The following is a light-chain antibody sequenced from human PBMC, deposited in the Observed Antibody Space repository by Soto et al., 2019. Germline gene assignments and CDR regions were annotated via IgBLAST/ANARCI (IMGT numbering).Light chain of an antibody. CDR1: SSDVGGYKY. J-gene: IGLJ2*01. V-gene: IGLV2-14*01. CDR2: DVT. CDR3: GSYASVNTLVV. Sequence: QSALTQPASVSGSPGQSITIPCTGASSDVGGYKYVSWYQQHPGKAPKLIIYDVTNRPSGISNRFSGSKSGNTASLTISGLQAEDEADYSCGSYASVNTLVVLGGGTKVTVL.